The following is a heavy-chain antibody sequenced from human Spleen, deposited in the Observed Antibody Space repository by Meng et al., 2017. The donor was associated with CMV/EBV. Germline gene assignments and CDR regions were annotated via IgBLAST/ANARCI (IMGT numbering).Heavy chain of an antibody. D-gene: IGHD6-19*01. J-gene: IGHJ4*02. CDR2: IHYKRST. V-gene: IGHV4-39*06. Sequence: TCSVSGDSISNTRYFWAWIRQPPEKGLEWIGSIHYKRSTYHNPSLKSRVTISLDTSKNQFHLNMSSVTAADTAVYYCVALAVAEVDSWGQGMLVTVSS. CDR1: GDSISNTRYF. CDR3: VALAVAEVDS.